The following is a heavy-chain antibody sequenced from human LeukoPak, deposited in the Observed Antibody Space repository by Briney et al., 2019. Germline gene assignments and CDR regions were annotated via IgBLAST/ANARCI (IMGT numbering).Heavy chain of an antibody. CDR1: GFTFDDYA. CDR3: AKDTGYSYGLGPFDY. J-gene: IGHJ4*02. Sequence: GGSLRLSCAASGFTFDDYAMHWVRQAPGKGLEWVSGISWNSGSIGYADSVKGRFTISRDNAKNSLYLQMNSLRAEDTALYYCAKDTGYSYGLGPFDYWGQGTLVTVSS. CDR2: ISWNSGSI. D-gene: IGHD5-18*01. V-gene: IGHV3-9*01.